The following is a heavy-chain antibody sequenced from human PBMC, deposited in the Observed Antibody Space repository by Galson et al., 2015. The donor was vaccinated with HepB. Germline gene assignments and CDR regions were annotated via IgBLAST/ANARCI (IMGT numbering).Heavy chain of an antibody. J-gene: IGHJ6*02. V-gene: IGHV3-30-3*01. D-gene: IGHD3-3*01. CDR3: ARAHPIFGVVIISSYGMDV. CDR2: ISYDGSNK. CDR1: GFTFSSYA. Sequence: SLRLSCAASGFTFSSYAMHWVRQAPGKGLEWVAVISYDGSNKYYADSVKGRFTISRDNSKNTLYLQMNSLRAEDTAVYYCARAHPIFGVVIISSYGMDVWGQGTTVTVSS.